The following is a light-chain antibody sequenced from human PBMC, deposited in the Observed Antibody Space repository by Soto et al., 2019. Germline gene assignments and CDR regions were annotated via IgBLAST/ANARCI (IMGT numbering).Light chain of an antibody. Sequence: EIVLTQSTATLSLSPGERATLSCRASQSVSSNLAWYQQKPGQAPRLLIYGASTRATGIPARFSGSGSGTDSTLTISSLEPEDFAVYYCQQRGAFGQGTRLEIK. CDR1: QSVSSN. CDR2: GAS. V-gene: IGKV3-11*01. J-gene: IGKJ5*01. CDR3: QQRGA.